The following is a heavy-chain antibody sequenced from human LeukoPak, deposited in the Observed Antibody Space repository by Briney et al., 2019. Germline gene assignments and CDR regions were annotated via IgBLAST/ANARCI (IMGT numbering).Heavy chain of an antibody. V-gene: IGHV3-23*01. CDR3: ARDTMLGMGNP. D-gene: IGHD3-10*02. CDR2: ISGRGGTT. CDR1: GFTFTNYA. Sequence: GGFLRLSCAASGFTFTNYALTWVRQAPGKGLDWVSAISGRGGTTYYADSVKGRFTISRDNAKDTLYLQMNSLRDEDTAVYYCARDTMLGMGNPWGQGTLVTVSS. J-gene: IGHJ5*02.